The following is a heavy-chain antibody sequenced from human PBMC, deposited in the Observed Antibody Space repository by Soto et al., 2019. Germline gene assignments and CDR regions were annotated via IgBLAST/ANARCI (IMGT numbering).Heavy chain of an antibody. J-gene: IGHJ3*02. CDR3: AKDTDYYDSSGYPIWAFDI. D-gene: IGHD3-22*01. CDR2: ISGSGGST. Sequence: GGSLRLSCAASGFTFSSYAMSWVRQAPGKGLEWVSAISGSGGSTYYADSVKGRFTISRDNSKNTLYLQMNSLRAEDTAVYYCAKDTDYYDSSGYPIWAFDIWGQGTMVT. V-gene: IGHV3-23*01. CDR1: GFTFSSYA.